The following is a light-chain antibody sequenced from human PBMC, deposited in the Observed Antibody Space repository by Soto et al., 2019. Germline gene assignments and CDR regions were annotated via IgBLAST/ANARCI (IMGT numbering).Light chain of an antibody. J-gene: IGKJ2*01. CDR1: QGISSY. V-gene: IGKV1-8*01. Sequence: AIRMTQSPSSLSASTGDRVTITCRASQGISSYLAWYQQKPGKAPKLLIYAASTLQSGVPSRFSGSGSGTDFTLTISCLQSEDFATYYCQQHYSYPLFGQGTKLEIK. CDR2: AAS. CDR3: QQHYSYPL.